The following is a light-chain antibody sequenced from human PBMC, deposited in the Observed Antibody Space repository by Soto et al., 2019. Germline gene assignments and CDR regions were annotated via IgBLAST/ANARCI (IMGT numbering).Light chain of an antibody. CDR2: GAP. V-gene: IGKV3-15*01. J-gene: IGKJ2*01. Sequence: EIVMTQSPGTLSVSPGERATLSCRASQSVSSNLAWYQQKPGQAPTLLIYGAPARATGISARFSGSGSGTEFTLTISSLQSEDLAVYYGQDYNNWPFTFGQGTKLDIK. CDR1: QSVSSN. CDR3: QDYNNWPFT.